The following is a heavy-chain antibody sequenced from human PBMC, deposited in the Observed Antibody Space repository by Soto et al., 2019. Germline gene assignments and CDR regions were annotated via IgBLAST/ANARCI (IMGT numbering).Heavy chain of an antibody. D-gene: IGHD6-19*01. Sequence: QVLLQESGPGLVQPSGTLSLSCVVSGVTISSNYYWGWVRQPPGKGLEWLGDISHIGSVNYNPSLNSRVTISMDTSQSQFSLKVNSVTAADTAVYDCARSFGWYAIDYWGQGTLVIVSS. V-gene: IGHV4-4*02. CDR3: ARSFGWYAIDY. CDR2: ISHIGSV. J-gene: IGHJ4*02. CDR1: GVTISSNYY.